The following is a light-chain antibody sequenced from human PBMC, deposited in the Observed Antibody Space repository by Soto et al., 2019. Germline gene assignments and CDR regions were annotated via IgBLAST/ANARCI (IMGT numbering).Light chain of an antibody. V-gene: IGLV3-21*04. CDR1: SIGSQI. Sequence: SSELTQPPSVSVAPGKTARITCGGNSIGSQIVHWYQQRPGQAPVLFIYFDRDRPSGIPERFSGSKSGNTATLTISRVEAGDEADYPCQVWDTDGDHVVFGGGTKLTVL. CDR2: FDR. J-gene: IGLJ2*01. CDR3: QVWDTDGDHVV.